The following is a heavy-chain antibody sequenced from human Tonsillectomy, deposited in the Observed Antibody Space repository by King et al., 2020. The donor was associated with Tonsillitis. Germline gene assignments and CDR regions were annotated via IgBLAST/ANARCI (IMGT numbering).Heavy chain of an antibody. CDR2: INHSGST. D-gene: IGHD4-17*01. J-gene: IGHJ4*02. CDR3: AVDGDYVLGY. CDR1: GGSFSGYY. Sequence: VQLQQWGAGLLKPSETLSLTCAVYGGSFSGYYWSWIRQPPGKGLEWIGEINHSGSTNYNPSLKSRVTISVDTAKNQFSLKLSSVTAADTAVYYCAVDGDYVLGYWGQGPLVTVSS. V-gene: IGHV4-34*01.